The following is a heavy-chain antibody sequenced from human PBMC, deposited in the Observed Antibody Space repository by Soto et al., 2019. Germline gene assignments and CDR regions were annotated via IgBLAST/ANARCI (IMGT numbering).Heavy chain of an antibody. V-gene: IGHV3-33*01. Sequence: QVQLVESGGGVVQPGRSLRLSCAASGFTFSSYGMHWVRQAPGKGLEWVAIIWHDGSNKYYADSVKGRFTISRDNYKNTLYRQINSLRAEDTAVYYCSRAMGGYSYGSYYYYGMDVWGQGTTVTVSS. CDR2: IWHDGSNK. D-gene: IGHD5-18*01. CDR3: SRAMGGYSYGSYYYYGMDV. CDR1: GFTFSSYG. J-gene: IGHJ6*02.